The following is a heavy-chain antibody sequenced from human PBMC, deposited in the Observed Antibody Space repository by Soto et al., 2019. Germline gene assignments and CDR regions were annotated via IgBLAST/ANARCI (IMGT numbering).Heavy chain of an antibody. V-gene: IGHV2-5*02. CDR1: GFSLTTSGVG. D-gene: IGHD3-3*01. CDR2: IYWDDDK. J-gene: IGHJ4*02. Sequence: QITLNDSGPTLVKPTQTLTLTCTFSGFSLTTSGVGVGWIGQSPGKAPEWLALIYWDDDKRYSPSLKSRLTITKDKSKNQVVLTMANLVTADTATYYCAHRVLRTVFGLVTTTAIYFDFWGQGTPVAVSS. CDR3: AHRVLRTVFGLVTTTAIYFDF.